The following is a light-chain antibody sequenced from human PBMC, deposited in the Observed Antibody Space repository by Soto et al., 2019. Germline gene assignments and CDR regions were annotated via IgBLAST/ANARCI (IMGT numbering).Light chain of an antibody. CDR1: QSISDF. CDR3: QQLRMYPST. V-gene: IGKV1-39*01. Sequence: DIQMTQSPYSLSASVGDRVTITCRASQSISDFLNWYQQKPGKAPKLLIYAASTLQSGVPSRFSGSGSGTDFTLTISGLDPEDFATYYCQQLRMYPSTFGGGTKVDI. CDR2: AAS. J-gene: IGKJ4*01.